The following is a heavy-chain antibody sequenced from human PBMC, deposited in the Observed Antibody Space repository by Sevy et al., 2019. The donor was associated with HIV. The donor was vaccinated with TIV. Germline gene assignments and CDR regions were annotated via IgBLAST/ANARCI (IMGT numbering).Heavy chain of an antibody. V-gene: IGHV3-23*01. CDR1: GFIFRNYA. Sequence: GGSLRLSCAASGFIFRNYAMSWVRQAPGKGLEWVSAISGSAGPTHYSDSVKGRVTITRDNSKKTLYLQMNSLRAEDRAVYFCAKDSDCSIYYNPFDFWGPGTLVTVSS. J-gene: IGHJ4*02. D-gene: IGHD3-22*01. CDR3: AKDSDCSIYYNPFDF. CDR2: ISGSAGPT.